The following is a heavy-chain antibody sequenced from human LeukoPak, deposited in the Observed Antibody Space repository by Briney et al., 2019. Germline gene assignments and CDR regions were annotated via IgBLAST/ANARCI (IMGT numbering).Heavy chain of an antibody. V-gene: IGHV2-70*11. CDR3: ARIRSMPGYYFDY. D-gene: IGHD2/OR15-2a*01. Sequence: SGPTLVNPTQTLTLTCTFSGFSLNTSRVCVSWVRQPPGKALEWLARIDWDDYIYYITSLKTRLTISKDTSKNQVVLTMTNMDPVDTATYYCARIRSMPGYYFDYWGQGTLVTVSS. CDR1: GFSLNTSRVC. J-gene: IGHJ4*02. CDR2: IDWDDYI.